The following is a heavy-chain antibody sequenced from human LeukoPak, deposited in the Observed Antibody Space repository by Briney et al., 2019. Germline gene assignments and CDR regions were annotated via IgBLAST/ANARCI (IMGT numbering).Heavy chain of an antibody. Sequence: SETLSLTCTVSGGSISSYYWSWIRQPPGKGLEWIGYIYYCGSTNYNPSPTSRVTISVDTSKNQFSLKLSSATAADTAVYYCARDEAYYGSGSYGPWFDPWGQGTLVTVSS. CDR3: ARDEAYYGSGSYGPWFDP. CDR2: IYYCGST. J-gene: IGHJ5*02. V-gene: IGHV4-59*01. CDR1: GGSISSYY. D-gene: IGHD3-10*01.